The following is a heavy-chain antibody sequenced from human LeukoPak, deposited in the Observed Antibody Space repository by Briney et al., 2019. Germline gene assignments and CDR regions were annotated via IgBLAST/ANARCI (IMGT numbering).Heavy chain of an antibody. Sequence: GASVTLSFKASGYTFTIYDINWVRQATGQGLGWMGWMNPNSGNTGYAQKFQGRGTMTRNTSISTAYMELSSLRSEDTAVYYCARGSPSVWFGEVDYWGQGTLVTVSS. CDR3: ARGSPSVWFGEVDY. J-gene: IGHJ4*02. V-gene: IGHV1-8*01. D-gene: IGHD3-10*01. CDR1: GYTFTIYD. CDR2: MNPNSGNT.